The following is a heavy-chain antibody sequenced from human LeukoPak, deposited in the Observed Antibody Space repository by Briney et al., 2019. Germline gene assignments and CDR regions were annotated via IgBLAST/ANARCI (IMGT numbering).Heavy chain of an antibody. CDR3: ARAIYYDFWSGYSG. D-gene: IGHD3-3*01. CDR1: GFTFSSYA. J-gene: IGHJ4*02. CDR2: ISGSGGST. V-gene: IGHV3-23*01. Sequence: GVLRLSCAASGFTFSSYAMSWVRQAPGKGLEWVSAISGSGGSTYYADSVKGRFTISRDNSKNTLYLQMNSLRAEDTAVYYCARAIYYDFWSGYSGWGQGTLVTVSS.